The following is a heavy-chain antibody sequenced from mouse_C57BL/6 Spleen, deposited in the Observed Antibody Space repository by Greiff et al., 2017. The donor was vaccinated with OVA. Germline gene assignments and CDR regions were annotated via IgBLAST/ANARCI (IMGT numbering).Heavy chain of an antibody. V-gene: IGHV7-3*01. CDR1: GFTFTDYY. J-gene: IGHJ4*01. Sequence: EVQVVESGGGLVQPGGSLSLSCAASGFTFTDYYMSWVRQPPGKALEWLGFIRNKANGYTTEYSASVKGRFTISRDNSQSILYLQMNALRAEDSATDYCARYVGYYAMDYWGQGTSVTVSS. D-gene: IGHD4-1*01. CDR3: ARYVGYYAMDY. CDR2: IRNKANGYTT.